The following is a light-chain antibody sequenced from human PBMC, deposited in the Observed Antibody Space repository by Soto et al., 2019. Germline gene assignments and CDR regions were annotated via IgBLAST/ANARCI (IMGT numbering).Light chain of an antibody. Sequence: QSVLTQPPSVSGAPGQRVTISCTGSSSNIGAGYDVHWYQQLPGTAPKLLIYGNSNRPSGVPDRFSGSKSGTSASLAITWLQAEDEADYYCQSYDSSLSGVVLGGGTKLAVL. CDR3: QSYDSSLSGVV. J-gene: IGLJ2*01. V-gene: IGLV1-40*01. CDR1: SSNIGAGYD. CDR2: GNS.